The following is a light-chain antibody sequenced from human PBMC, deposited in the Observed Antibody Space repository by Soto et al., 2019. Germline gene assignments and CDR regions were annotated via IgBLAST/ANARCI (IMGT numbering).Light chain of an antibody. CDR3: SSYAGTNTPYV. V-gene: IGLV2-8*01. CDR1: SSDVGGYYY. CDR2: EVS. J-gene: IGLJ1*01. Sequence: QSALTQPPSASGSPGQSVTISCTGTSSDVGGYYYVSWYQQHPGKAPKLMIYEVSKRPSGVPDRFSGSKSGNTASLTVSGLQAEDEAGYYCSSYAGTNTPYVFGTGTKLTVL.